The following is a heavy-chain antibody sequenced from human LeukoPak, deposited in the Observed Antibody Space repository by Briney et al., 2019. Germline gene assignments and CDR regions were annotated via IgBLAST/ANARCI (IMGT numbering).Heavy chain of an antibody. CDR2: IRSKANSYAT. Sequence: GGSLRLSRAASGFTFSSSAMHWVRQASGKGLEWVSRIRSKANSYATAYAASVKGRFTSARDDSKNTAYLQMNSLKTEDPAVYYCTRLGGTDAFDIWGQGTMVTVSS. D-gene: IGHD4-23*01. V-gene: IGHV3-73*01. CDR3: TRLGGTDAFDI. J-gene: IGHJ3*02. CDR1: GFTFSSSA.